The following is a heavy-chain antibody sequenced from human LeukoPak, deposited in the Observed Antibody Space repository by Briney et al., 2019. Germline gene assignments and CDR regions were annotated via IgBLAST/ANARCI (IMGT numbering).Heavy chain of an antibody. Sequence: ASVKVSCKASGYTFTGDYMHWVRQAPGQGLEWMGWINPNSGGTNYAQKFQGRVTMTRDTSISTAYMELSRLRSDDTAVYYCARVSYYYDSSGYYGYWGQGTLVTVSS. CDR1: GYTFTGDY. D-gene: IGHD3-22*01. V-gene: IGHV1-2*02. J-gene: IGHJ4*02. CDR3: ARVSYYYDSSGYYGY. CDR2: INPNSGGT.